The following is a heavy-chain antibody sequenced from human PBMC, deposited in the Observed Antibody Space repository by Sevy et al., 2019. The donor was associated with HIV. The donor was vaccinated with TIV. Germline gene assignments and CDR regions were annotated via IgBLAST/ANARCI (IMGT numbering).Heavy chain of an antibody. CDR3: AGPTLTYSSGWSYYDY. CDR2: IRYSGST. CDR1: GASISSSGYY. D-gene: IGHD6-19*01. V-gene: IGHV4-39*01. J-gene: IGHJ4*02. Sequence: SETLSLTCSVSGASISSSGYYWGWIRQPPGKGLEWIASIRYSGSTFYNPSLRSRVTISADTSKNQFSLKLNSATAADTARYYCAGPTLTYSSGWSYYDYWGQGTVVTVSS.